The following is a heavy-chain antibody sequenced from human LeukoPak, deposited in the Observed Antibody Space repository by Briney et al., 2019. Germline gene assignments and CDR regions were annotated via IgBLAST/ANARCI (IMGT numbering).Heavy chain of an antibody. CDR2: INPNSGGT. J-gene: IGHJ4*02. Sequence: PEASVKVSCRASGYTFTSYGISWVRQAPGQGLEWMGRINPNSGGTNYAQKFQGRVAMTRDTSISTAYMELSRLRSEDTAVYYCARDRVGFFGVGNPKYYFDYWGQGTLVTVSS. CDR1: GYTFTSYG. D-gene: IGHD3-3*01. CDR3: ARDRVGFFGVGNPKYYFDY. V-gene: IGHV1-2*06.